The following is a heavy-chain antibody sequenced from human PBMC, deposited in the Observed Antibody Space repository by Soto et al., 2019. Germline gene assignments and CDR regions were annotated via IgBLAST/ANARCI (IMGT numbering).Heavy chain of an antibody. J-gene: IGHJ6*02. V-gene: IGHV5-10-1*01. CDR2: IDPSDSYT. CDR1: GYSFTSYW. CDR3: AGYCSGGSCYPTPSLDYYGMDV. Sequence: XESLKISCKGSGYSFTSYWISWVRQIPGKGLEWMGRIDPSDSYTNYSPSFQGHVTISADKSISTAYLQWSSLKASDTAMYYCAGYCSGGSCYPTPSLDYYGMDVWGQGTTVTVSS. D-gene: IGHD2-15*01.